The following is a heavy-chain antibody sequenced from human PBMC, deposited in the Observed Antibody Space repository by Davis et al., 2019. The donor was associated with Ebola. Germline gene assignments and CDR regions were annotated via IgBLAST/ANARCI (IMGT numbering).Heavy chain of an antibody. CDR1: GGSISSSSYY. J-gene: IGHJ4*02. CDR2: IYYSGST. Sequence: PGGSLRLSCTVSGGSISSSSYYWGWIRQPPGKGLEWIGSIYYSGSTYYNPSLKSRVTISVDTSKNQFSLKLSSVTAADTAVYYCARHRVGDIYFDYWGQGTLVTVSS. V-gene: IGHV4-39*01. D-gene: IGHD5-12*01. CDR3: ARHRVGDIYFDY.